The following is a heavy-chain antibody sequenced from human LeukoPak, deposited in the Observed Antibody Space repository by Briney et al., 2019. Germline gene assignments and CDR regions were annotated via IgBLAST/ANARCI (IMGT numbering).Heavy chain of an antibody. CDR3: ARHPRGPYSGSYSGP. CDR1: GGSISSSSYY. CDR2: IYYSGST. J-gene: IGHJ5*02. D-gene: IGHD1-26*01. Sequence: SETLSLTCTVSGGSISSSSYYWGWIRQPPGKGLEWIGSIYYSGSTYYNPSLKSRVTISVDTSKNQSSLKLSSVTAADTAVYYCARHPRGPYSGSYSGPWGQGTLVTVSS. V-gene: IGHV4-39*01.